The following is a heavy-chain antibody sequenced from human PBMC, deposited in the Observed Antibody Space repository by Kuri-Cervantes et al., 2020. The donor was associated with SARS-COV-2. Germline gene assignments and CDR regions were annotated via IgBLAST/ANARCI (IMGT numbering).Heavy chain of an antibody. V-gene: IGHV3-30*01. CDR2: ISYDGSNK. Sequence: LSLTCATSGFTFSNSAMHWVRQAPGKGQEWVAVISYDGSNKYYADSVMGRFSISRDNSKNTLYLEMNSLRAEDTAVYYCARIPPGQYCSGGSCYGWGQGTLVTVSS. CDR1: GFTFSNSA. J-gene: IGHJ4*02. CDR3: ARIPPGQYCSGGSCYG. D-gene: IGHD2-15*01.